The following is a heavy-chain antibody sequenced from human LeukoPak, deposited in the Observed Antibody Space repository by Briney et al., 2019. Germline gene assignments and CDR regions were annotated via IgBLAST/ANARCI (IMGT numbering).Heavy chain of an antibody. V-gene: IGHV4-34*01. J-gene: IGHJ6*03. CDR2: INHSGST. CDR3: ARSPGPTVYYYMDV. CDR1: GGSFSGYY. D-gene: IGHD4-17*01. Sequence: SGTLSLTCAVYGGSFSGYYWSWIRQPPGKGLEWIGEINHSGSTNYNPSLKSRVTISVDTSKNQFSLKLSSVTAADTAVYYCARSPGPTVYYYMDVWGKGTTVTISS.